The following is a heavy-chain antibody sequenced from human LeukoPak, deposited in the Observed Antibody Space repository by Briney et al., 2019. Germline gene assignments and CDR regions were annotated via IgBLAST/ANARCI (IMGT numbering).Heavy chain of an antibody. CDR1: GGTFISYA. D-gene: IGHD1-1*01. J-gene: IGHJ4*02. V-gene: IGHV1-69*05. CDR2: IIPIFGTA. CDR3: ARDLSTGTAGY. Sequence: SVKVSCKASGGTFISYAISWVRQAPGQGLEWMGRIIPIFGTANYAQKFQGRVTITTDESTSTAYMELSSLRSEDTAVYYCARDLSTGTAGYWGQGTLVTVSS.